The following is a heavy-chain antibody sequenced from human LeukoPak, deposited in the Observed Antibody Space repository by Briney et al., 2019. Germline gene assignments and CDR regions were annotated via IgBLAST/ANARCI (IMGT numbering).Heavy chain of an antibody. D-gene: IGHD5-12*01. J-gene: IGHJ4*02. CDR2: IYYSGST. CDR3: ARVWGIVASIIDY. V-gene: IGHV4-39*07. Sequence: PSETLSLTCTVSGGSISSSSYYWGWIRQPPGKGLEWIGSIYYSGSTYYNPSLKSRVTISVDTSKNQFSLKLSSVTAADTAVYYCARVWGIVASIIDYWGQGTLVTVSS. CDR1: GGSISSSSYY.